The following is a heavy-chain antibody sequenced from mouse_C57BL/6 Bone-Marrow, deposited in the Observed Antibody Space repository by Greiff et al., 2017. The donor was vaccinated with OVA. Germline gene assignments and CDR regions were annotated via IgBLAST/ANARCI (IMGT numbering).Heavy chain of an antibody. CDR3: ARGGYDCERGWFAY. V-gene: IGHV1-53*01. Sequence: QVQLQQSGTELVKPGASVKLSCKASGYTFTSYWMHWVKQRPGQGLEWIGNINPSNGGTNYNEKFKSKATLTVDKTSSTAYMQLSSLTSENSAVYYCARGGYDCERGWFAYWGQGTLGTVSA. D-gene: IGHD2-4*01. CDR2: INPSNGGT. CDR1: GYTFTSYW. J-gene: IGHJ3*01.